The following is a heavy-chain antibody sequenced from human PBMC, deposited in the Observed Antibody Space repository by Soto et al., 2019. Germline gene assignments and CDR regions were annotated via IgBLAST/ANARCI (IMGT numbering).Heavy chain of an antibody. V-gene: IGHV3-21*01. D-gene: IGHD1-26*01. CDR1: GFTFSSYS. Sequence: GGSLRLSCAASGFTFSSYSMNWVRQAPGKGLEWVSSISSSSSYIYYTDSVKGRFTISRDNAKNSLYLQMNSLRAEDTAVYYCARATSGLLDYWGQGTLVTVSS. CDR2: ISSSSSYI. CDR3: ARATSGLLDY. J-gene: IGHJ4*02.